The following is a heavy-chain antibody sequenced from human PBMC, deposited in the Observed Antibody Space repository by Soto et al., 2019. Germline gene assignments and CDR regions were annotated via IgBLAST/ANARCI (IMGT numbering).Heavy chain of an antibody. CDR3: ASSGAGRGLSKSPYYDILTGRNYYFDY. CDR1: RGSISSGGYY. CDR2: IYYSGST. J-gene: IGHJ4*02. D-gene: IGHD3-9*01. V-gene: IGHV4-31*03. Sequence: LSLTCTVSRGSISSGGYYWSWIRQHPGKGLEWIGYIYYSGSTYYNPSLKSRVTISVDTSKDQFSLKLSSVTAADTAVYYCASSGAGRGLSKSPYYDILTGRNYYFDYWGRGTLVTVSS.